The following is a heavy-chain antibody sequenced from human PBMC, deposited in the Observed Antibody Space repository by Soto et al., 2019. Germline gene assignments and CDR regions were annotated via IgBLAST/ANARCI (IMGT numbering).Heavy chain of an antibody. D-gene: IGHD3-10*01. J-gene: IGHJ4*02. V-gene: IGHV3-23*01. CDR2: ISGRDDSA. CDR3: VKGALLDF. Sequence: PGGSLRLSCAASGFTFSTFDMSWVRQPPGKGLEWVSVISGRDDSANYADSVKGRFTISKDKSSNTLYLQMNNLRAEDTAVYYCVKGALLDFWGQGTLVTVSS. CDR1: GFTFSTFD.